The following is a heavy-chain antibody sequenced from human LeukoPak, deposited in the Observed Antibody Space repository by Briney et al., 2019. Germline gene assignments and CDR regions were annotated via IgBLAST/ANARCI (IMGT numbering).Heavy chain of an antibody. V-gene: IGHV4-38-2*02. CDR1: GYSISSGYY. CDR3: ARAGSPMAVVIYWYFDL. CDR2: IYHSGST. Sequence: SETLSLTCTVSGYSISSGYYWGWIRQPPGKGLEWIGSIYHSGSTYYNPSLKSRVTISVDTSKNQFSLKLSSVTAADTAVYYCARAGSPMAVVIYWYFDLWGRGTLVTVSS. J-gene: IGHJ2*01. D-gene: IGHD2-21*01.